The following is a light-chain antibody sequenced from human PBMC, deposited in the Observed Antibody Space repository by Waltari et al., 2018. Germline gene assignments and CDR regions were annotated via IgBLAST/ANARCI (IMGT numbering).Light chain of an antibody. CDR1: QSVGTY. J-gene: IGKJ4*01. CDR3: QQRRNWPLT. Sequence: EIVLIQSPAILSFSPGERATLSCRASQSVGTYLAWYQQRPGQSPILLIYDTSYRATGIPARFSGSGSETDFTLTISSLQPEDFAVYDCQQRRNWPLTFGGGTRVQI. V-gene: IGKV3-11*01. CDR2: DTS.